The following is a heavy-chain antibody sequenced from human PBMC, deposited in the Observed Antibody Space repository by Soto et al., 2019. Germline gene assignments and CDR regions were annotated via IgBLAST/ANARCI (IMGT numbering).Heavy chain of an antibody. CDR2: IYHSGST. CDR3: ARQTQYSSSCYDY. D-gene: IGHD6-13*01. Sequence: QVQLQESGPGLVKPSGTLSLTCAVSGDSISSSNWWSWVRQPPGKGLEWIGEIYHSGSTNYNPSLKSRVTISVDKSKNHFSLKLSSVTAADTAVYDCARQTQYSSSCYDYWGQGTLVTVSS. J-gene: IGHJ4*02. V-gene: IGHV4-4*02. CDR1: GDSISSSNW.